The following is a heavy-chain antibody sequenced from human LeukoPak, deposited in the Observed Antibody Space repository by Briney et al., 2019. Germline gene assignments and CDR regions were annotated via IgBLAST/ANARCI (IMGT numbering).Heavy chain of an antibody. V-gene: IGHV4-61*02. D-gene: IGHD3-3*01. J-gene: IGHJ4*02. CDR1: GGSISSGSYY. CDR2: IYTSGST. CDR3: ASNLFWSGYYFDY. Sequence: SQTLSLTCTVSGGSISSGSYYWSWIRQPAGKGLEWIGRIYTSGSTNYNPSLKSRVTISVDTSRNQFSLKLSSVTATDTAVYYCASNLFWSGYYFDYWGQGTLVTVSS.